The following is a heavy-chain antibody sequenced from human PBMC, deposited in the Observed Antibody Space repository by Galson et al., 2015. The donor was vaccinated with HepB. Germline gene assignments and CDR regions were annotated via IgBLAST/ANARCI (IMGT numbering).Heavy chain of an antibody. CDR3: ASLGGAICSSTSCFRKGGYYYMDV. D-gene: IGHD2-2*01. Sequence: SVKVSCKASGYTFTGYYMHWVRQAPGQGLEWMGRINPNSGGTNYAQKFQGRVTMTRDTSISTAYMELSRLRSDDTAVYYCASLGGAICSSTSCFRKGGYYYMDVWGKGTTVTVSS. CDR2: INPNSGGT. J-gene: IGHJ6*03. V-gene: IGHV1-2*06. CDR1: GYTFTGYY.